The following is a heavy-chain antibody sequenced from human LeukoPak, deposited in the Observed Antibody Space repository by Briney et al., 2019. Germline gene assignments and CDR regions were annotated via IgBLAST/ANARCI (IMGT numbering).Heavy chain of an antibody. CDR2: IRYDGSHE. CDR1: GFTFSTHD. CDR3: AKPSGSGVDY. D-gene: IGHD1-26*01. V-gene: IGHV3-30*02. Sequence: GGSLRLSCGASGFTFSTHDMHWVRQAPGKGLEWVAFIRYDGSHEYYADSVRGRFTISRDNSKNTLYLQMNSVRSEDTALYYCAKPSGSGVDYWGQGTRVTVSS. J-gene: IGHJ4*01.